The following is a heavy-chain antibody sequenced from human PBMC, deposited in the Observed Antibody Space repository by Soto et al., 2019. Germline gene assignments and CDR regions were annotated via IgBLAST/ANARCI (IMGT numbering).Heavy chain of an antibody. J-gene: IGHJ4*02. CDR1: GFTFSSYG. V-gene: IGHV3-30*18. CDR3: AKPHGLGSSSYFDY. CDR2: ISYDGSNK. D-gene: IGHD6-6*01. Sequence: QVQLVESGGGVVQPGRSLRLSCAASGFTFSSYGMHWVRQAPGKGLEWVAVISYDGSNKYYADSVKGRFTISRDKSKNTLYLQMNSLRAEDTAVYYCAKPHGLGSSSYFDYWGQGTLVTVSS.